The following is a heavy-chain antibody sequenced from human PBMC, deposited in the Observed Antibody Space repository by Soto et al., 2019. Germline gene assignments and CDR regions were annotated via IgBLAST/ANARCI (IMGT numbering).Heavy chain of an antibody. J-gene: IGHJ4*01. CDR2: ICPVDSET. Sequence: GQSQKMACDGSAYTCTNSYIARVPQMAEKGLEWLWIICPVDSETTYRPPFHGQVSFSVYKSFNSAYLQGSSLKPSNTAIYCCSTTRHYHGAAFDSWGHGTLVTVSS. CDR3: STTRHYHGAAFDS. D-gene: IGHD3-10*01. V-gene: IGHV5-51*01. CDR1: AYTCTNSY.